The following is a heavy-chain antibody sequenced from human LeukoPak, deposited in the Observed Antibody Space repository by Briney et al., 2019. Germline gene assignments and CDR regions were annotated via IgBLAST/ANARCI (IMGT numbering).Heavy chain of an antibody. CDR2: MSFDGSK. J-gene: IGHJ3*02. CDR3: AREGHSSGYCGVFDI. CDR1: GLTFSTYW. D-gene: IGHD3-22*01. V-gene: IGHV3-30*03. Sequence: PGGSLRLSCAVSGLTFSTYWMSWVRQAPGKGLEWVAGMSFDGSKYYGDSVKGRFTISRDESKNTVHLQMDSLRPEDTAVYYCAREGHSSGYCGVFDIWGQGTTFSVSS.